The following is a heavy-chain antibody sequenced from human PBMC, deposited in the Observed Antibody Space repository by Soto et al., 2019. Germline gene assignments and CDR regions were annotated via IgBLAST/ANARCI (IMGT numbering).Heavy chain of an antibody. CDR2: IIPFLGTP. Sequence: QVQLVQSGAEVKKPGSSVKVSCRASGGTFSTYTVAWVRQAPGQGLEWMGGIIPFLGTPNYAQRFQGRLTISADESTSTASMELSSLKSEDTAMYYCERFISGQYRVGALDVWGQGTSVTVSS. D-gene: IGHD3-10*01. CDR1: GGTFSTYT. V-gene: IGHV1-69*16. CDR3: ERFISGQYRVGALDV. J-gene: IGHJ6*01.